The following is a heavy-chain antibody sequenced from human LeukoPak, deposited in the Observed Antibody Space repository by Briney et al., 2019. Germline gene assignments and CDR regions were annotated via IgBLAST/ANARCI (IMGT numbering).Heavy chain of an antibody. V-gene: IGHV3-64D*06. D-gene: IGHD3-16*01. J-gene: IGHJ4*02. Sequence: GGSLRLSCSASGFVFSIYTMYWVRQAPGKGPEYVSTISGSGNGFSIYYADSVKGRFIISRDDSKSILYLQMNGLRSEDTAVYYCVKDFGRVRGTPDSWGQGTLVTVSS. CDR1: GFVFSIYT. CDR3: VKDFGRVRGTPDS. CDR2: ISGSGNGFSI.